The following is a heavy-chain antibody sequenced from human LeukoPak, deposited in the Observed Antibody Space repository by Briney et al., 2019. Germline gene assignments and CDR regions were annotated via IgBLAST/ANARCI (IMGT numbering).Heavy chain of an antibody. CDR1: GFTVSSNS. D-gene: IGHD3-16*02. J-gene: IGHJ4*02. CDR3: ARSWGELSSPPVWFDY. Sequence: GGSLRLSCAASGFTVSSNSMSWVRQAPGKGLEWVSVIYSGGGTYYADSVKGRFTISRDNSKNTLYLQMNSLRAEDTAMYYCARSWGELSSPPVWFDYWGQGTLVTVSS. V-gene: IGHV3-53*01. CDR2: IYSGGGT.